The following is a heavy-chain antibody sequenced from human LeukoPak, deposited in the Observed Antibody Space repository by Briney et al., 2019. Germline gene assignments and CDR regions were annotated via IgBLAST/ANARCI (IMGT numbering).Heavy chain of an antibody. J-gene: IGHJ5*02. CDR2: ISAYNGNT. CDR3: ARDRTWGIAAAGQNWFDP. CDR1: GYTFTSYG. V-gene: IGHV1-18*01. D-gene: IGHD6-13*01. Sequence: ASVKVSCKASGYTFTSYGISWVRQAPGQGLEWMGWISAYNGNTNYAQKLQGRVTMTTDTSTSTAYMELRSLRSDDTAVYYCARDRTWGIAAAGQNWFDPWGQGTLVTVSS.